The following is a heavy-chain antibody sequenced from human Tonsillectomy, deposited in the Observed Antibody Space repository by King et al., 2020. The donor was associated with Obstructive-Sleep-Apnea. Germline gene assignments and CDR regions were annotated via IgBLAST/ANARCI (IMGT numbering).Heavy chain of an antibody. CDR3: ARDPTIPIVVVPAARVRVNYYYYGMDV. CDR1: GGSISSSSYY. J-gene: IGHJ6*02. D-gene: IGHD2-2*01. CDR2: IYYSGRT. V-gene: IGHV4-39*07. Sequence: QLQESGPGLVKPSETLSLTCTVSGGSISSSSYYWGWIRQPPGKGLEWIGSIYYSGRTYYNPALKCRVTISVDTSKKQFSLKLSPVTAADTAVYYFARDPTIPIVVVPAARVRVNYYYYGMDVWGQGTTVTVSS.